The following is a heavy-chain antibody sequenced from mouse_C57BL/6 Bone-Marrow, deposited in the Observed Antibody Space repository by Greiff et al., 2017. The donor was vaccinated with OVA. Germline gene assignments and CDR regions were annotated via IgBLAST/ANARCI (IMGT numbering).Heavy chain of an antibody. CDR2: IRSTSNNSAT. D-gene: IGHD2-14*01. J-gene: IGHJ4*01. CDR3: VRHSGYYYAMDY. V-gene: IGHV10-1*01. Sequence: EVKVVESGGGLVQPKGSLKLSCAASGFSFNTYAMNWVRQAPGKGLEWVARIRSTSNNSATYYADSVKDRFTISRDDSESMLYLQMNNLKTEDTAMYYCVRHSGYYYAMDYWGQGTSVTVSS. CDR1: GFSFNTYA.